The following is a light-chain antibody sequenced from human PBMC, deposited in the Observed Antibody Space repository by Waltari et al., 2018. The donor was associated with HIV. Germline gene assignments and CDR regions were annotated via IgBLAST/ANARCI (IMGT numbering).Light chain of an antibody. CDR3: QSYDISLSAWV. Sequence: QSVLTQPHSVSGAPGQRVTISCTGTRSNIGAGYDVHWYQHLPGTAPKLLIYGNTNRPSGVPDRFSGPKSGTSATLVITGLQAEDEADYHCQSYDISLSAWVFGGGTKLTVL. CDR1: RSNIGAGYD. J-gene: IGLJ2*01. V-gene: IGLV1-40*01. CDR2: GNT.